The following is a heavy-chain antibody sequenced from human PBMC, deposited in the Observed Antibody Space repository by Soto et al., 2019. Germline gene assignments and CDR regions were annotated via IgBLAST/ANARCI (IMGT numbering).Heavy chain of an antibody. CDR3: ASPQDRGIAVAGTSLRIYTSFDY. D-gene: IGHD6-19*01. CDR2: ISAHTGNT. Sequence: ASVKVSCKTSGYTFTNYGISWVRQAPGQGLEWMGWISAHTGNTNYAQKFQGRVTITADKSTSTAYMELSSLRSEDTAVYYCASPQDRGIAVAGTSLRIYTSFDYWGQGTLVTVSS. CDR1: GYTFTNYG. J-gene: IGHJ4*02. V-gene: IGHV1-18*01.